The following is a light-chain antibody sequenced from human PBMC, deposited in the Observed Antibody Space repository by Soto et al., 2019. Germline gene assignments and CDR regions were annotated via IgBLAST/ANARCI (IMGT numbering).Light chain of an antibody. Sequence: EIALNQFPGTLSLSPGERDTLSCRASQSVSRSYLAWYQQKPGQAPRLLIYDASSRATGIPDRFSGSGSGTDFTLTISRLEPEDFAVYYCQQYGSSPWYTFGQGTKLEIK. V-gene: IGKV3-20*01. CDR2: DAS. J-gene: IGKJ2*01. CDR1: QSVSRSY. CDR3: QQYGSSPWYT.